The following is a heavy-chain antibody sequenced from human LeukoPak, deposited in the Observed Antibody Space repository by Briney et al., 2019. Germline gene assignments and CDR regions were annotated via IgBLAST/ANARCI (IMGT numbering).Heavy chain of an antibody. CDR2: IDPNSGGT. CDR3: AREQGFAVAGAFDY. J-gene: IGHJ4*02. V-gene: IGHV1-2*02. CDR1: GFFFTGYC. Sequence: ASVKVSCKASGFFFTGYCIHWVRQAPGQGLEWMGWIDPNSGGTNYAQKFQGRVTMTRATSISTAYMEVSSLRSDDTAVYFCAREQGFAVAGAFDYWGQGTLVTVSS. D-gene: IGHD6-19*01.